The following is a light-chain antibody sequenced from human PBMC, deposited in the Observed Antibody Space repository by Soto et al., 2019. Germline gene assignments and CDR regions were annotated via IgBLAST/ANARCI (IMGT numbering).Light chain of an antibody. J-gene: IGLJ1*01. Sequence: QSVLTQPPSASGTPGQRVAISCSGSSSNIGSNTVNWYQQFPETAPKLLIYSNNQRPSGVPDRSSGSKSGTSASLAISGLQSEDEADYYCAAWDDSLNGFYVFGTGTKLTVL. CDR3: AAWDDSLNGFYV. CDR1: SSNIGSNT. V-gene: IGLV1-44*01. CDR2: SNN.